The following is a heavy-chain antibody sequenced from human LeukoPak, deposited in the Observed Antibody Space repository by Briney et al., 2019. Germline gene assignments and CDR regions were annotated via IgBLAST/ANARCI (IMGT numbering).Heavy chain of an antibody. J-gene: IGHJ4*02. CDR2: IYYSGST. D-gene: IGHD3-10*01. CDR1: GGSISSSSYY. V-gene: IGHV4-39*02. Sequence: SETLSLTCTVSGGSISSSSYYWGWIRQPPGKGLEWIGSIYYSGSTYYNPSLKSRVTISVDTSKNQFSLKLSSVTAADTAVYYCAKEMIRSPGYFDYWGQGTLVTVSS. CDR3: AKEMIRSPGYFDY.